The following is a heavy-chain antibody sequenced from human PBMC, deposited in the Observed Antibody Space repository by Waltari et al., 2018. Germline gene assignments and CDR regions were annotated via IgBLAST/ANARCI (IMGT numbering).Heavy chain of an antibody. Sequence: QVHVVQSGAEMKKPGASVKVSCKASLDTFNGYFVHWVRQAPGQGLEWMGWINPKTGGTNYAQKFQGRITVTSDSSISTAYMEMSGLKSNDTALYFCALYSSSSYRAFDSWGQGTMVTVSS. V-gene: IGHV1-2*02. J-gene: IGHJ3*02. CDR1: LDTFNGYF. CDR2: INPKTGGT. CDR3: ALYSSSSYRAFDS. D-gene: IGHD6-6*01.